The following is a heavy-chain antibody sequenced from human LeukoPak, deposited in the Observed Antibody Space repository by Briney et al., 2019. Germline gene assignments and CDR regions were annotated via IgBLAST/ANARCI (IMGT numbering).Heavy chain of an antibody. V-gene: IGHV3-21*01. CDR1: GFTFSSYS. CDR3: ARDRNTKNNVVVPAAI. Sequence: KPGGSLRLSCAASGFTFSSYSMNWVRQAPGKGLEWVSSISSSSSYIYYADSVKGRFTISRDNAKNSLYLQMNSLRAEDTAVYYCARDRNTKNNVVVPAAIWGQGTLVTVSS. CDR2: ISSSSSYI. J-gene: IGHJ4*02. D-gene: IGHD2-2*02.